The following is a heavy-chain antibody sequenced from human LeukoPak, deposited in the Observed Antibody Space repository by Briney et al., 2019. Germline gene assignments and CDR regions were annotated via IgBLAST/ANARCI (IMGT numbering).Heavy chain of an antibody. J-gene: IGHJ4*02. Sequence: GGSLRLSCAASGFIFGDYAMHWVRQAPGKGLEWVSGISWNRAGIGYADSVKGRFTISRDNAKKYLYLQMNSLTPEDTALYYCAKDMMLSSWGQGTLVTVSS. CDR1: GFIFGDYA. V-gene: IGHV3-9*01. CDR2: ISWNRAGI. CDR3: AKDMMLSS. D-gene: IGHD3-16*01.